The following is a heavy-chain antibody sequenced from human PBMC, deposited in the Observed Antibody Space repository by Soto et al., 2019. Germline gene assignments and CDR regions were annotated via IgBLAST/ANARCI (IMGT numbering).Heavy chain of an antibody. J-gene: IGHJ4*02. D-gene: IGHD6-13*01. CDR3: AKVARSSSWYLAWHY. V-gene: IGHV3-23*01. CDR1: GFSFSSYS. CDR2: ISGSGGST. Sequence: GGSLRLSCAASGFSFSSYSMTWVRQAPGKGLEWVSSISGSGGSTYYADSVKGRFTISRDNSKNTLYLQMNSLRAEDTAVYYCAKVARSSSWYLAWHYWGQGTLVTVSS.